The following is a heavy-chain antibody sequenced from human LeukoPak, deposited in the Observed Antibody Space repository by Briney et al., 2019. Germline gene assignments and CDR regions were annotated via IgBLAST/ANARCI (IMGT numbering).Heavy chain of an antibody. CDR1: GFSFSDSP. D-gene: IGHD1-26*01. Sequence: GESLKLSCAASGFSFSDSPMHWVRQASGKGLEWVGRVRDRANSYATGYAASVEGKFTISRDDSEKTAYLQMNSLIIEDTGVYYCTRQRPQNGTFDYWGQGVLVTVSS. J-gene: IGHJ4*02. CDR2: VRDRANSYAT. V-gene: IGHV3-73*01. CDR3: TRQRPQNGTFDY.